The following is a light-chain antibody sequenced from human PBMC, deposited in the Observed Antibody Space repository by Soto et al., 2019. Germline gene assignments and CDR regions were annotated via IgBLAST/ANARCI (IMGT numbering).Light chain of an antibody. J-gene: IGLJ2*01. CDR1: SSNIGSNT. CDR3: AACDDSLNGRA. V-gene: IGLV1-44*01. Sequence: QSVLTQPPSASGTPGQRVTISCSGSSSNIGSNTVNWYQQLPGTAPKLLIYSNNQRPSGVPDRFSGSKSGTSASLAITGLQSEDEADYYCAACDDSLNGRALGGGTKVTVL. CDR2: SNN.